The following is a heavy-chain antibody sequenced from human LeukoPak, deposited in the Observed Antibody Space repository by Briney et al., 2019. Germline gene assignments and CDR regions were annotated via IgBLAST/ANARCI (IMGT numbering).Heavy chain of an antibody. V-gene: IGHV3-33*01. CDR2: IWYDGSNK. Sequence: PGRSLRLSCAASGFTFSSYGMHWVRQAPGKGLEWVAVIWYDGSNKYYADSVKGRFTISRDNAKNSLYLQMNSLRAEDTAVYYCARAKVFDWLSGALYYFDYWGQGTLVTVSS. D-gene: IGHD3-9*01. CDR1: GFTFSSYG. CDR3: ARAKVFDWLSGALYYFDY. J-gene: IGHJ4*02.